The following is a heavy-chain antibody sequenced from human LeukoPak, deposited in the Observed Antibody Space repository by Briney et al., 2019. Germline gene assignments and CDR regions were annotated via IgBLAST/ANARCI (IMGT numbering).Heavy chain of an antibody. CDR1: GGSFSGYY. CDR2: INHSGST. V-gene: IGHV4-34*01. CDR3: ASTVVGANNY. Sequence: PSETLSLTCAVYGGSFSGYYWSWIRQPPGKGLEWIGEINHSGSTNYNPSLKSRVTISVDTSKNQFSLKLSSVTAADTAVYYCASTVVGANNYWGQGTLVTVSS. J-gene: IGHJ4*02. D-gene: IGHD1-26*01.